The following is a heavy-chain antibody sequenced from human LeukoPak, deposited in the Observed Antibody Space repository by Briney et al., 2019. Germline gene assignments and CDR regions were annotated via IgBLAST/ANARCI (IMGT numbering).Heavy chain of an antibody. J-gene: IGHJ4*02. V-gene: IGHV4-34*01. CDR1: GGSFSGYY. Sequence: PSETLSLTCAVYGGSFSGYYWSWIRQPPGKGLEWIGEINHSGSTEYNPSLKSRVTISVDTSKNQFSLKLSSVTAADTAVYYCARGGRYCSGGSCYIAQDYWGQGTLVTVSS. CDR2: INHSGST. CDR3: ARGGRYCSGGSCYIAQDY. D-gene: IGHD2-15*01.